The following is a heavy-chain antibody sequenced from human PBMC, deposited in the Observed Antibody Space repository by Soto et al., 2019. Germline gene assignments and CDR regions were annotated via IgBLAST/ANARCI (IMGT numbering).Heavy chain of an antibody. J-gene: IGHJ6*02. D-gene: IGHD3-9*01. CDR2: ISYDGSNK. CDR1: GFTFSSYA. V-gene: IGHV3-30-3*01. CDR3: ARDSLTYYDILTGWLDV. Sequence: GGSLRLSCAASGFTFSSYAMHWVRQAPGKGLEWVAVISYDGSNKYYADSVKGRFTISRDNSKNTLYLQMNSLRAEDTAVYYCARDSLTYYDILTGWLDVWGQGTTVTVSS.